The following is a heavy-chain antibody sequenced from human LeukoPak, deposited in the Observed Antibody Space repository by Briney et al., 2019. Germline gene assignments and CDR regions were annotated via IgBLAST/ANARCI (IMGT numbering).Heavy chain of an antibody. D-gene: IGHD3-22*01. Sequence: PGGSLRLSCAASGFTVSSNYMSWVRQAPGKGLEWVSVIYSGGSTYYADSVKGRFTISRDNSKNTLYLQMNSLRAEDTAVYYCARGGLLLQYYFDYWGQGTLVTVSS. CDR1: GFTVSSNY. J-gene: IGHJ4*02. CDR3: ARGGLLLQYYFDY. V-gene: IGHV3-53*01. CDR2: IYSGGST.